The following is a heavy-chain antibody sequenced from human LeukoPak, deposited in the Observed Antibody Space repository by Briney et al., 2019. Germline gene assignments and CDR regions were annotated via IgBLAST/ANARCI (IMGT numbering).Heavy chain of an antibody. V-gene: IGHV1-8*03. Sequence: ASVKVSCKASGYTFTSYDINWVRQATGQGLEWMGWMNPNSGNTGYAQKFQGRVTITRNTSISTAYMELSSLRSEDTAVYYCARRMSGSYSNDAFDIWDQGTMVTVSS. CDR2: MNPNSGNT. D-gene: IGHD1-26*01. J-gene: IGHJ3*02. CDR3: ARRMSGSYSNDAFDI. CDR1: GYTFTSYD.